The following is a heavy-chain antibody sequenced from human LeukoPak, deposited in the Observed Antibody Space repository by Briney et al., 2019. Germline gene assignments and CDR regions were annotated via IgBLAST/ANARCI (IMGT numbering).Heavy chain of an antibody. D-gene: IGHD1-1*01. CDR3: ARGLHWNDFNWFDS. CDR1: GFTFTNFW. CDR2: IQTDGST. J-gene: IGHJ5*01. Sequence: GGSLRLSCAASGFTFTNFWMNWVRQTPGKGLMWVSRIQTDGSTRYAESVKGRFTISRDNAKNTVYLQMNTLSAKDTAIYYCARGLHWNDFNWFDSWGQGTLVTVSS. V-gene: IGHV3-74*01.